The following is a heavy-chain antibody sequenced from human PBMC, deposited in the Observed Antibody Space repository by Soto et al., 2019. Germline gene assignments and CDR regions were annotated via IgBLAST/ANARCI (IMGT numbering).Heavy chain of an antibody. J-gene: IGHJ5*01. CDR1: GFTFRLSG. D-gene: IGHD6-13*01. CDR2: IRSKSNNYAT. CDR3: TKTDLSRSNLSPWFGS. Sequence: GGSLRRSWAASGFTFRLSGVHWVRQASGKGLEWVGRIRSKSNNYATVYAPSVKGRFTISRDDSNNTAFLQMNSLKTEDTAVYYCTKTDLSRSNLSPWFGSCGQGTLVTVSS. V-gene: IGHV3-73*01.